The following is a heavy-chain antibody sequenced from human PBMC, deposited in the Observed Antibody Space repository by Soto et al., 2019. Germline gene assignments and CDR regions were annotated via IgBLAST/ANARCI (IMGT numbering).Heavy chain of an antibody. V-gene: IGHV4-39*01. D-gene: IGHD3-10*01. CDR1: GGSISSSSYY. CDR2: IYYSGST. CDR3: ARKGGVYISFGELWGNWFDP. Sequence: SETLSLTCTVSGGSISSSSYYWGWIRQPPGKGLEWIGSIYYSGSTYYNPSLKSRVTISVDTSKNQFSLKLSSVTAADTAVYYCARKGGVYISFGELWGNWFDPWGQGTLVTVSS. J-gene: IGHJ5*02.